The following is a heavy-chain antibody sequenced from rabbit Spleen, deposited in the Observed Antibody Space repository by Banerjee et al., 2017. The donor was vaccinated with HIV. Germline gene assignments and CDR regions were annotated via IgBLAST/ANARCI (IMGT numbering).Heavy chain of an antibody. CDR3: VREVAAKFNL. CDR1: GFPFDSGYV. Sequence: QEQLVESGGGLVQPEGSLTLTCTASGFPFDSGYVMCWVRQAPGKGLEWIACINSYSGRPVYASWTKGPFTISKSASTTVTLRMTRLTAADTATYFCVREVAAKFNLWGPGTLVTVS. CDR2: INSYSGRP. D-gene: IGHD4-1*01. J-gene: IGHJ4*01. V-gene: IGHV1S45*01.